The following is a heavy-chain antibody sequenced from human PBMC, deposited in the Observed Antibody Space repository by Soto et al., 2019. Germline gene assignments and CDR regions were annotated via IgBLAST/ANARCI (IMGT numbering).Heavy chain of an antibody. V-gene: IGHV4-31*03. J-gene: IGHJ6*02. CDR3: ARDNDHWYYYYYGMDV. D-gene: IGHD1-1*01. CDR2: IYYSGST. Sequence: SETLSLTCTVSGGSISSGGYYWSWIRQHPGKGLEWIGYIYYSGSTYYNPSLKSRVTISVDTSKNQFSLKLSSVTAADTAVYYCARDNDHWYYYYYGMDVWGQGTTVTVSS. CDR1: GGSISSGGYY.